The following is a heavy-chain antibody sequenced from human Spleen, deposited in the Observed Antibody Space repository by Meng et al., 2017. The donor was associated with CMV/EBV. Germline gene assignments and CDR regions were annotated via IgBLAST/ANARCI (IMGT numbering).Heavy chain of an antibody. Sequence: ASVKVSCKASGYTFTSYYTHWVRQAPGQGLEWMGIINPSGGSTSYAQKFQGRVTMTRDTSTSTVYMELSSLRSEDTAVYYCARDSKVTQMGYGMDVWGQGTTVTVSS. CDR3: ARDSKVTQMGYGMDV. CDR2: INPSGGST. V-gene: IGHV1-46*01. D-gene: IGHD2-21*02. CDR1: GYTFTSYY. J-gene: IGHJ6*02.